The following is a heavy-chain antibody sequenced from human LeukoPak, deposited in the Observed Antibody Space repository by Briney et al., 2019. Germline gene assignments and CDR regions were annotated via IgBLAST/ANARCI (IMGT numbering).Heavy chain of an antibody. Sequence: SVKVSCKASGGTFSSYAISWVRQAPGQGLEWMGRIIPILGIANCAQKFQGRVTITADKSTSTAYMELSSLRSEDTAVYYCARDYYDSSGSDAFDIWGQGTMVTVSS. D-gene: IGHD3-22*01. J-gene: IGHJ3*02. V-gene: IGHV1-69*04. CDR2: IIPILGIA. CDR1: GGTFSSYA. CDR3: ARDYYDSSGSDAFDI.